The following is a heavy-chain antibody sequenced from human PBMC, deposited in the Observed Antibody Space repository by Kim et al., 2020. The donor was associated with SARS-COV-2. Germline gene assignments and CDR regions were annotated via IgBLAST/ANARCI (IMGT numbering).Heavy chain of an antibody. V-gene: IGHV3-74*01. D-gene: IGHD4-17*01. CDR3: ASGPMTSVTTGSFHV. CDR2: IRSDETVT. J-gene: IGHJ3*01. Sequence: GGSLRLSCTAAGFTFSNYWMHWVRQAPGKGLVWVSRIRSDETVTTYADIVEGRFTISRDNAKNTLYLQMNSLRAEDTAVYYCASGPMTSVTTGSFHVWGQGTMVTVSS. CDR1: GFTFSNYW.